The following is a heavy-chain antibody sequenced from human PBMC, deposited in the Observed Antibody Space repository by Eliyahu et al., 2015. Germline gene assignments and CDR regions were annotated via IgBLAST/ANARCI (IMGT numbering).Heavy chain of an antibody. Sequence: QVQLQQWGAGLLKPSETLSLTCAXYGXSFSGXYWXWIRQPPGKGLEWIGEINHXGSTXYNPSLKSRVTISVDTSKNQFSLKLSSVTAADTAVYYCARGRPSLRGYSYGGWFDPWGQGTLVTVSS. V-gene: IGHV4-34*01. CDR1: GXSFSGXY. D-gene: IGHD5-18*01. J-gene: IGHJ5*02. CDR2: INHXGST. CDR3: ARGRPSLRGYSYGGWFDP.